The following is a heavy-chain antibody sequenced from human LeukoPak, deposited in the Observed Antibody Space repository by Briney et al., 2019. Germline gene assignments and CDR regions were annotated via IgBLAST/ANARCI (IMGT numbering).Heavy chain of an antibody. CDR3: ARAPYYYDSSGYYYNV. Sequence: SETLTLTCTVSGGSIRSYYWSWIRQPPGKGLEWIGYIYYSGSTNYNPPLKSRVTISVDTSKNQFSLKLSSVTAADTAVYYCARAPYYYDSSGYYYNVWGKGTTVTVSS. J-gene: IGHJ6*04. V-gene: IGHV4-59*08. D-gene: IGHD3-22*01. CDR2: IYYSGST. CDR1: GGSIRSYY.